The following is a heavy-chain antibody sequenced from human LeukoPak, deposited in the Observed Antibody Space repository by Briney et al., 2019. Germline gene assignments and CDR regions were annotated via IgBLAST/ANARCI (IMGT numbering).Heavy chain of an antibody. J-gene: IGHJ4*02. V-gene: IGHV3-74*03. Sequence: GGSLRLSCAASGFTFTNFWMHWVRQAPGKGLEWVSRITTDGSSTMYADSVKGRFTISRDNAKNTVYLQMNSLRAEDTTMYYCASLTSTSPEDYWGQGTLVTVSS. CDR1: GFTFTNFW. CDR3: ASLTSTSPEDY. D-gene: IGHD2-2*01. CDR2: ITTDGSST.